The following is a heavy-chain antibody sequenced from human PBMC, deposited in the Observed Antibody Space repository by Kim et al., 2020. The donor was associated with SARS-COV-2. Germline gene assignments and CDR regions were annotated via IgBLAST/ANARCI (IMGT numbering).Heavy chain of an antibody. V-gene: IGHV3-23*01. J-gene: IGHJ4*02. CDR3: AKGRGPASGSLDY. Sequence: GGSLRLSCAASEFTFTSYAMNWVRQAPGKGLEWVSAVSGGGGLTYYADSVKGRFTISRDNSKNTLYLQMNSLRAGDTAVYYCAKGRGPASGSLDYWGQGTRVTVSS. D-gene: IGHD1-26*01. CDR1: EFTFTSYA. CDR2: VSGGGGLT.